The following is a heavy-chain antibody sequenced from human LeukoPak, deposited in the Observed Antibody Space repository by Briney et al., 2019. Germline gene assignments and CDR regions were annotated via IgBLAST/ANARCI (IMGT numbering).Heavy chain of an antibody. Sequence: GSLRLSCAASGFTFSSFGMHWVRQAPGKGLEWVALISYDGNNKYYPDSVKGRFTISRDNSENTLYLQMNSLRADDTAVYYCAKDLGSGSFHLNAFDSWGQGTLVTVSS. V-gene: IGHV3-30*18. J-gene: IGHJ4*02. CDR3: AKDLGSGSFHLNAFDS. CDR2: ISYDGNNK. CDR1: GFTFSSFG. D-gene: IGHD3-10*01.